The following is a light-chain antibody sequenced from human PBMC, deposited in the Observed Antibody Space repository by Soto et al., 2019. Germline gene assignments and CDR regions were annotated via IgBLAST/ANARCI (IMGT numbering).Light chain of an antibody. J-gene: IGKJ5*01. CDR2: GAS. CDR3: QQRHMWPIT. CDR1: QTVSSVH. Sequence: IVLTQSPGTLSLSPGERASLCCRASQTVSSVHLAWYQHKPGQAPRLLIYGASRRATGVPDRFSGSGSGTDFTLSISSLEPEDSAVYYCQQRHMWPITFGQGTRLETK. V-gene: IGKV3D-20*02.